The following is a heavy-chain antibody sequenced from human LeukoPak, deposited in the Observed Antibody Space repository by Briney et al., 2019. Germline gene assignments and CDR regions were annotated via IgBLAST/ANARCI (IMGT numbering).Heavy chain of an antibody. CDR1: GGSISSYY. V-gene: IGHV4-59*08. CDR3: ARQTDYYDSSGYYPGADYFDY. CDR2: IYYSGST. Sequence: SETLSLTCTVSGGSISSYYWSWIRQPPGKGLEWIGYIYYSGSTNYNPSLKSRVTISVDTSKNQFSLKLSSVTAADTAVYYCARQTDYYDSSGYYPGADYFDYWGQGTLVTVSS. J-gene: IGHJ4*02. D-gene: IGHD3-22*01.